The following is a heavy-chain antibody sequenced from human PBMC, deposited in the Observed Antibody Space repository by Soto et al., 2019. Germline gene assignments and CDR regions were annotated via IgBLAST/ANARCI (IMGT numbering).Heavy chain of an antibody. J-gene: IGHJ4*02. CDR2: IDWDDDK. Sequence: SGPTLVNPTQTLTLTCTFSGFSLSTSGMCVSWIRQPPGKALEWLALIDWDDDKYYSTSLKTRLTISKDTSKNQVVLTMTNMDPVDTATYYCARMMRYCTNGVCYGVFDYWGQGTLVTVPS. V-gene: IGHV2-70*01. CDR1: GFSLSTSGMC. CDR3: ARMMRYCTNGVCYGVFDY. D-gene: IGHD2-8*01.